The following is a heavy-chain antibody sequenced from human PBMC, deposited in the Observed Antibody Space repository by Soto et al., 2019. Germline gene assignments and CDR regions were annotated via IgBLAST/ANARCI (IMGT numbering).Heavy chain of an antibody. D-gene: IGHD6-6*01. CDR1: GYTFTSYY. CDR2: INPSGGST. CDR3: ARESTSSIAARPDYYYYYGMDV. J-gene: IGHJ6*02. Sequence: GASVKVSCRASGYTFTSYYMHWVRQAPGQGLEWMGIINPSGGSTSYAQKFQGRVTMTRDTSTSTVYMELSSLRSEDTAVYYCARESTSSIAARPDYYYYYGMDVCGQGTTVTVSS. V-gene: IGHV1-46*01.